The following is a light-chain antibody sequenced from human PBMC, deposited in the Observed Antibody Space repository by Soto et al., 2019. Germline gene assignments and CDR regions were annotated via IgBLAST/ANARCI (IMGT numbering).Light chain of an antibody. Sequence: DIVLTQSPGTLSLSPGERATLSCRASQSVSSSYLAWYQQKPGQAPRLLIYGASSRATGIPDRFSGSGSGTDFTLTISRLEPEDFAVYYCQQYGSSLLTFGGGTKVDIK. CDR3: QQYGSSLLT. J-gene: IGKJ4*01. V-gene: IGKV3-20*01. CDR1: QSVSSSY. CDR2: GAS.